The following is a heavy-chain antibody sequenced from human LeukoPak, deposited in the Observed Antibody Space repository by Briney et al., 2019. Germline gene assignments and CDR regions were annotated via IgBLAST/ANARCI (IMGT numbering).Heavy chain of an antibody. CDR3: TPWYYYGSSGYYSGDY. J-gene: IGHJ4*02. D-gene: IGHD3-22*01. Sequence: GGSLRLSCAASGFTFSKAWMSWVRQAPGKGLEWVGRIKSKIAGGTIDYAAPVKGRFTISRDDSKNTLYLQMDSLKTEDTAVYYCTPWYYYGSSGYYSGDYWGQGTLVTVSS. V-gene: IGHV3-15*01. CDR1: GFTFSKAW. CDR2: IKSKIAGGTI.